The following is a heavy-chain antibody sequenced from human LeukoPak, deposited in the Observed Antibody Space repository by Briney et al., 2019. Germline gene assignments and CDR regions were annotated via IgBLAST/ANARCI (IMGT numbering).Heavy chain of an antibody. J-gene: IGHJ5*02. CDR3: ARGGHCSGGSCTRSPWFDP. CDR2: ISSDGSGK. CDR1: GFTFSGYG. Sequence: PGGSLRLSCAASGFTFSGYGMHWVRQAPGEGLEWVTVISSDGSGKSHADSVKGRFTISRDNSKNTLYLQMNSLRADDTAVYYCARGGHCSGGSCTRSPWFDPWGQGTLVTVSS. V-gene: IGHV3-30*03. D-gene: IGHD2-15*01.